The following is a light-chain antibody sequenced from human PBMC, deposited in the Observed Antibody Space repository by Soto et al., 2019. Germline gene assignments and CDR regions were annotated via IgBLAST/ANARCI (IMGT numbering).Light chain of an antibody. CDR3: MQALQVPIT. Sequence: DIVMTQIPVSLTVTPGEPASISCTSSQSLLHSHGYNYMDWYLQKPGQSPQLLIYFGSYRASGVPDRFSGSGSGTNFTLRISRVETDDFGIYYCMQALQVPITFGQGTRLEIK. V-gene: IGKV2-28*01. CDR2: FGS. CDR1: QSLLHSHGYNY. J-gene: IGKJ5*01.